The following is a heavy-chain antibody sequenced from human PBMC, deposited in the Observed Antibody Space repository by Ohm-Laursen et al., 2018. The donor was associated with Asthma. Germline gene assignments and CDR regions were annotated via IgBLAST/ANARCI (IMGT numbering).Heavy chain of an antibody. D-gene: IGHD3-10*01. CDR1: AYSLTSYA. J-gene: IGHJ4*02. CDR3: VRDLVDRFDY. CDR2: IYIRNT. V-gene: IGHV1-18*01. Sequence: GSSVKVSCKPSAYSLTSYALSWVRQAPGQRPEWMGWIYIRNTNYAPRFRDRITLTTDASTNTAYMELRSLRSDGTAVYYCVRDLVDRFDYWGQGSLIIVSS.